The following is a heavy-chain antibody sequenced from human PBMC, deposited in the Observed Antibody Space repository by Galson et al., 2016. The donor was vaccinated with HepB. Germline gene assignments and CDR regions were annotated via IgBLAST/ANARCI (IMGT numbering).Heavy chain of an antibody. CDR1: GFIFSSFA. J-gene: IGHJ5*02. CDR2: ISYDGSNK. V-gene: IGHV3-30-3*01. Sequence: SLRLSCAASGFIFSSFAMHWVRQAPGKGLEWVAIISYDGSNKYYADSVKGRFTISRDNSKNTLYLQMNSLRAEDTAVYYCARDLGYCSGGSCYDWFDPWGQGTLVTVSS. CDR3: ARDLGYCSGGSCYDWFDP. D-gene: IGHD2-15*01.